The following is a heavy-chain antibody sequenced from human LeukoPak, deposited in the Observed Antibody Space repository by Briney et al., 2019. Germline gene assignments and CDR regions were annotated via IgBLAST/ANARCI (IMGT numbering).Heavy chain of an antibody. CDR2: ISSSSSYI. Sequence: GGSLRLPCAASGFTFSSYSMNWVRQAPEKGLEWVSSISSSSSYIYYAESVKGRFTISRDNAKNSLYLQMNSLRAEDTAVYYCARDLRVEDYYDSSGYQNDYWGQGTLVTVSS. V-gene: IGHV3-21*01. CDR3: ARDLRVEDYYDSSGYQNDY. D-gene: IGHD3-22*01. J-gene: IGHJ4*02. CDR1: GFTFSSYS.